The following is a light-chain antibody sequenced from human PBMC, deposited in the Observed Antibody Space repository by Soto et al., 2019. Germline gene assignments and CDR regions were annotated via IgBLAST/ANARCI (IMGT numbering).Light chain of an antibody. CDR1: QSISSY. V-gene: IGKV1-39*01. CDR2: AAS. Sequence: DIQMTQSPSSLSASVGDRVTIICRASQSISSYLNWYQQKPGKAPKLLIYAASSLQSGVPSRFSVSGSGTDFTLTISSLQPEDFATYYCQQSYSTLLTFGGGTKVEIK. CDR3: QQSYSTLLT. J-gene: IGKJ4*01.